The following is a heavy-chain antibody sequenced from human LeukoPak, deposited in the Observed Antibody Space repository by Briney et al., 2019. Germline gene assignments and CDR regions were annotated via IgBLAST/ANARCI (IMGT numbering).Heavy chain of an antibody. CDR3: ARQVVAATGNWFDP. Sequence: SETLSLTCAVYGGSFSGYYWSWIRQPPGKGLEWIGEINHSGSTNYNPSLKSRVTISVDTSKNQFSLKLSSVTAADTAVYYCARQVVAATGNWFDPWGQGTLVAVSS. CDR2: INHSGST. J-gene: IGHJ5*02. V-gene: IGHV4-34*01. CDR1: GGSFSGYY. D-gene: IGHD2-15*01.